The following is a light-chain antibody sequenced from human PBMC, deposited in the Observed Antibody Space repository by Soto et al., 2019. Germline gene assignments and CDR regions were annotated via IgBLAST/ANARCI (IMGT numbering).Light chain of an antibody. CDR2: GAS. V-gene: IGKV3-15*01. J-gene: IGKJ5*01. CDR1: QSVGSD. Sequence: VMTQSPATLSVSPGAVATRCCRASQSVGSDLVWYRQKPGQAPRLLIYGASNRATGVPDRFSGSGSGTDFTLTITRLEPEDSAVYFCQQYTGPPTTFGQGTRLEIK. CDR3: QQYTGPPTT.